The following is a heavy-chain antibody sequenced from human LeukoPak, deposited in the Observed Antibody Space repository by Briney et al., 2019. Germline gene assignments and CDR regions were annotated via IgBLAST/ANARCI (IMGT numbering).Heavy chain of an antibody. Sequence: GGSLRLSCAASGFTFSSYAMSWVRQAPGKGLEWVSSMTGSGGSTYYADSVKGRFTISRDNSKKTVYLQMNSLRAEDTAVYYCAKEDYGDYSPDYWGQGTLVTVSS. J-gene: IGHJ4*02. V-gene: IGHV3-23*01. CDR1: GFTFSSYA. CDR3: AKEDYGDYSPDY. D-gene: IGHD4-17*01. CDR2: MTGSGGST.